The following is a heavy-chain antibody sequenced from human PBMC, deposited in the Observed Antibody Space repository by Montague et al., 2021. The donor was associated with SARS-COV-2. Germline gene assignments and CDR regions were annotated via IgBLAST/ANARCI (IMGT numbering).Heavy chain of an antibody. Sequence: SETLSLTCTVSGGSISSSSYYWGWIRQPPGMGLEWIGSIYYSGSTYYNPSLKSRVTISVDTSKNQFSLKLSSVTAADTAVYYCARLYDSSSYYYGMDVWGQGTTVTVSS. J-gene: IGHJ6*02. V-gene: IGHV4-39*01. CDR2: IYYSGST. D-gene: IGHD5/OR15-5a*01. CDR3: ARLYDSSSYYYGMDV. CDR1: GGSISSSSYY.